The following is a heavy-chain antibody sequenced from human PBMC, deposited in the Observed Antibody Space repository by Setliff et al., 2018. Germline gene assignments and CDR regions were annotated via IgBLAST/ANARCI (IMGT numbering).Heavy chain of an antibody. CDR2: MYYSGDT. J-gene: IGHJ4*02. D-gene: IGHD5-12*01. V-gene: IGHV4-59*08. CDR3: ARGMRDGYRSFHY. CDR1: GGSVRGYY. Sequence: LSLTCTVSGGSVRGYYWSWIRQPPGKGLEWIGYMYYSGDTNYNPSLKSRVTISVDTSKNHVSLKLSSVTAADTAVYYCARGMRDGYRSFHYWGQGTLVTVSS.